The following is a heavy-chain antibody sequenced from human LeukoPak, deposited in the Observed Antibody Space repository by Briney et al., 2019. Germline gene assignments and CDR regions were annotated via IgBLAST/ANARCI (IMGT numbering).Heavy chain of an antibody. CDR3: ARHSERIAAVDNWFDP. Sequence: GESLKISCKGSGYSFTSYWIGWVRQMPGKGLEWMGIIYPGDSDTRYSPSFQGQVTISADKSISTAYLQWSSLKASDTAMYYCARHSERIAAVDNWFDPWGQGTLVTVSS. D-gene: IGHD6-13*01. CDR1: GYSFTSYW. J-gene: IGHJ5*02. CDR2: IYPGDSDT. V-gene: IGHV5-51*01.